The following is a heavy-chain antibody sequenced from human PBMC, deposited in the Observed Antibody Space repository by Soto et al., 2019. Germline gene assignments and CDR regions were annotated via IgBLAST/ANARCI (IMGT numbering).Heavy chain of an antibody. Sequence: ASVKVSCKASGGTFSSYAISWVRQAPGQGLEWMGGIIPIFGTANYAQKFQGRVTITADESTSTAYMELSSLRSEDTAVYYCARAMNSRIFPDYWGQGTLVTVSS. CDR3: ARAMNSRIFPDY. CDR2: IIPIFGTA. J-gene: IGHJ4*02. D-gene: IGHD6-13*01. V-gene: IGHV1-69*13. CDR1: GGTFSSYA.